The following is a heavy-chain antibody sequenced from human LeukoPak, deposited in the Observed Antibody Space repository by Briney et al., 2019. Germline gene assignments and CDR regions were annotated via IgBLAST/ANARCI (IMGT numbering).Heavy chain of an antibody. CDR1: GLIVSSNY. J-gene: IGHJ4*02. D-gene: IGHD3-3*01. CDR3: ARVDYDFWSGYPHFDY. Sequence: GGSLRLSCAASGLIVSSNYMSWVRQAPGKGLEWVSIIYGDGSTYYADSMKGRFTISRDNSKNTLYLQMNSLRVEDTAVYYCARVDYDFWSGYPHFDYWGQGTLVTVSS. CDR2: IYGDGST. V-gene: IGHV3-53*01.